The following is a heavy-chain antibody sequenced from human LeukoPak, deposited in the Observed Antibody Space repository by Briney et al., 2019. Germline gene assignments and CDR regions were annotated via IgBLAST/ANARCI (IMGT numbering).Heavy chain of an antibody. J-gene: IGHJ6*03. CDR2: IYTSGST. Sequence: SETLSLTCTVSGGSISSYYWSWIRQPAGKGLEWIGRIYTSGSTNYNPSLKSRVTMSVDTSKNQFSLKLSSVTAADTAVYYCAREREYSSGHYYYFYYMDVWGKGTTVTISS. CDR3: AREREYSSGHYYYFYYMDV. V-gene: IGHV4-4*07. D-gene: IGHD6-25*01. CDR1: GGSISSYY.